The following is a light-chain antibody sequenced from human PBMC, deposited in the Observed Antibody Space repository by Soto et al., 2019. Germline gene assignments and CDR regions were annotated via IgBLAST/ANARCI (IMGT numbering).Light chain of an antibody. J-gene: IGKJ1*01. CDR1: QSVGSDF. CDR3: QQYCSLSWA. Sequence: EIVLTQSPGTLSLSPGERATLSCRASQSVGSDFLAWYQQRPCQPPRILIFGASGRATGIPDRVIGSGSGTDFTLTISRLEPADFAVYYCQQYCSLSWACGQGTKVEIK. CDR2: GAS. V-gene: IGKV3-20*01.